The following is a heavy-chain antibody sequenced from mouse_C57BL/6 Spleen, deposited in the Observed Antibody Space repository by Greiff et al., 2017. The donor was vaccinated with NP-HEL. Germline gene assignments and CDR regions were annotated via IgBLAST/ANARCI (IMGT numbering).Heavy chain of an antibody. CDR1: GFTFSDYY. J-gene: IGHJ3*01. Sequence: DVMLVESGGGLVQPGGSLKLSCAASGFTFSDYYMYWVRQTPEKRLEWVAYISNGGGSTYYPDTVKGRFTISRDNAKNTLYLQMSRLKSEDTAMYYCARLGYYRGFYWGQGTLVTVSA. V-gene: IGHV5-12*01. CDR3: ARLGYYRGFY. D-gene: IGHD2-12*01. CDR2: ISNGGGST.